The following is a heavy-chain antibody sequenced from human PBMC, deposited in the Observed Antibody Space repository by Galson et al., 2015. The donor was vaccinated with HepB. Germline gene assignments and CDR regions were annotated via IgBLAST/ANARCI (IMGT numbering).Heavy chain of an antibody. D-gene: IGHD3-22*01. CDR3: ARNNYDTTGYYNNWFDP. V-gene: IGHV4-39*01. J-gene: IGHJ5*02. CDR2: IYHSGTT. Sequence: ETLSLTCTVSGGSIYSSGIYWGWIRQPPGKGLEWIGSIYHSGTTYDSPSLKSRVTMSIDTSKNQFSLKLSSVTASDTAIYYCARNNYDTTGYYNNWFDPWGQGTLVTVSS. CDR1: GGSIYSSGIY.